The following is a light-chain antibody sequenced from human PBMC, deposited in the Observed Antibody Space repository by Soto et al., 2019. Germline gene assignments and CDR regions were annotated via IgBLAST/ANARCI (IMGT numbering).Light chain of an antibody. CDR2: RAS. CDR1: QSISSW. V-gene: IGKV1-5*03. Sequence: SVGDTVTITCRASQSISSWLAWYQQKPGKAPKLLIYRASTLQSGVPSRFSASGSGTEFILTISSLQPDDFATYYCQLYNTYSGTFGQGTKVDIK. CDR3: QLYNTYSGT. J-gene: IGKJ1*01.